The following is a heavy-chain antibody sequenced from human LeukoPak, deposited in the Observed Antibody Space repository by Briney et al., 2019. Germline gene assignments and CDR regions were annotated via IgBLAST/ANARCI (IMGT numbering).Heavy chain of an antibody. V-gene: IGHV5-51*01. Sequence: PGESLKISCKGSGYSFTSYWIGWVRQMPGKGLEWMGIIYPGDSDTRYSPSFQGQVTISADKSISTAYLQWSSLKASDTAMYYCASLNRQATVTGTDAFDIWGQGTMVTVSS. J-gene: IGHJ3*02. CDR2: IYPGDSDT. CDR3: ASLNRQATVTGTDAFDI. CDR1: GYSFTSYW. D-gene: IGHD4-17*01.